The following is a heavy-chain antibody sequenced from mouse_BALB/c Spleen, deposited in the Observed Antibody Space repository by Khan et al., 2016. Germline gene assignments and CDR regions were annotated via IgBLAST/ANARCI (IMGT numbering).Heavy chain of an antibody. CDR2: ISYSGST. V-gene: IGHV3-2*02. Sequence: VHLKQSGPGLVKPSQSLSLTCTVTGYSITSDYAWNWIRQFPGNKLEWMGYISYSGSTSYNPSLKSRISITRDTSKNQFFLQLNSVTTEDTATYYCARDYYGSSYFDYWGQGTTLTVSS. D-gene: IGHD1-1*01. CDR3: ARDYYGSSYFDY. CDR1: GYSITSDYA. J-gene: IGHJ2*01.